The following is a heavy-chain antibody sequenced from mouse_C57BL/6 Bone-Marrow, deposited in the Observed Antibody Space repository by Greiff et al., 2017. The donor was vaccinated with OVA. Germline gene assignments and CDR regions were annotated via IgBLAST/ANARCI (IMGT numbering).Heavy chain of an antibody. V-gene: IGHV5-4*01. Sequence: EVQLVESGGGLVKPGGSLKLSCAASGFTFSSYAMSWVRQTPEKRLEWVATISDGGSYTYYPDNVKGRFTISRDNAKNNLYLQMSHLKSEDTARYYCARGDYYYGSSHWYFDVWGTGTTVTVSS. CDR1: GFTFSSYA. J-gene: IGHJ1*03. D-gene: IGHD1-1*01. CDR3: ARGDYYYGSSHWYFDV. CDR2: ISDGGSYT.